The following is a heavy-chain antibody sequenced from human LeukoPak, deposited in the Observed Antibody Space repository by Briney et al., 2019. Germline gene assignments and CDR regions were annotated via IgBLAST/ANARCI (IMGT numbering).Heavy chain of an antibody. J-gene: IGHJ4*02. CDR3: ARRARRGYHYYDSSGYYCGPLGVFDY. D-gene: IGHD3-22*01. CDR2: IYYSGST. CDR1: GGSISSSSYY. Sequence: SETLSLTCTVSGGSISSSSYYWGWIRQPPGKGLEWIGSIYYSGSTYYNPSLKSRVTISVDTSKNQFSLKLSSVTAADTAVYYCARRARRGYHYYDSSGYYCGPLGVFDYWGQGTLVTVSS. V-gene: IGHV4-39*07.